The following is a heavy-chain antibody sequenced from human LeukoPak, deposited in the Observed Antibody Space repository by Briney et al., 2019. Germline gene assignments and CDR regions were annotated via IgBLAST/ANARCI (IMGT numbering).Heavy chain of an antibody. J-gene: IGHJ4*02. CDR3: ANNGGSGWPYFDY. Sequence: PGGSLRLSCAASGFTFSSYGMHWVRQAPGKGLEWVAFIRYDGSNKYYADSVKGRFTISRGNSKNTLYLQMNSLRAEDTAVYYCANNGGSGWPYFDYWGQGTLVTVSS. D-gene: IGHD6-19*01. V-gene: IGHV3-30*02. CDR1: GFTFSSYG. CDR2: IRYDGSNK.